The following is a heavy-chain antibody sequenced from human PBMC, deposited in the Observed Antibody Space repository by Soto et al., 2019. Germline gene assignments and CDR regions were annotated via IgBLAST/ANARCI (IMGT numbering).Heavy chain of an antibody. CDR1: GGTFSSYA. CDR2: IIPIFGTA. CDR3: SRSPPYFYDSSRYYYGHY. D-gene: IGHD3-22*01. J-gene: IGHJ4*02. Sequence: AVKVSCKASGGTFSSYAISWVRQAPGQGLEWMGGIIPIFGTANYAQKFQGRVTITADESTSTAYMELSSLRSEDTAVYYCSRSPPYFYDSSRYYYGHYWGQGTLVTVFS. V-gene: IGHV1-69*13.